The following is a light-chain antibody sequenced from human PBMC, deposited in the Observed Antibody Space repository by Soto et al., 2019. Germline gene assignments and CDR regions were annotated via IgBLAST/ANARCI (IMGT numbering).Light chain of an antibody. J-gene: IGKJ1*01. Sequence: DIQMTQSPSSRSASVGDRVTITCRASQSINSFLNWYQQKPGNAPKLLIYSASSLETGVPSRFSGSGSGSGTDFTFTISSLQPEDSATYYCQQSYSTPWTFGQGTKVEI. CDR3: QQSYSTPWT. V-gene: IGKV1-39*01. CDR2: SAS. CDR1: QSINSF.